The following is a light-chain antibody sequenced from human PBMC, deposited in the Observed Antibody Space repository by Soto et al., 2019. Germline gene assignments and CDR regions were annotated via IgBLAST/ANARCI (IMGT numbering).Light chain of an antibody. CDR2: GNS. V-gene: IGLV1-40*01. Sequence: QSVLTQPPSVSGAPGQRVTISCTGSSSNIGAGYDVPWYQQLPGTAPKLLIYGNSNRPSGVPDRFSGSKSGTSATLAITGLQTGDEADYYCGTWDSRLSAYVFGTGTKVTVL. CDR3: GTWDSRLSAYV. J-gene: IGLJ1*01. CDR1: SSNIGAGYD.